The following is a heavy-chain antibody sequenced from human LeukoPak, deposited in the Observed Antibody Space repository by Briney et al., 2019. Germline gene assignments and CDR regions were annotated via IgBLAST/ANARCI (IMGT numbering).Heavy chain of an antibody. CDR3: AKISWVNGSDY. Sequence: GGSLRLSCAASGFTFSTYGMHWVRQAPGKGLEWVAFIRYDGSYKYYADSVKGRFTISRDNSKNTLYLQMNSLRAEDTAVYYCAKISWVNGSDYWGQGTLVTVSS. CDR2: IRYDGSYK. D-gene: IGHD1-26*01. CDR1: GFTFSTYG. J-gene: IGHJ4*02. V-gene: IGHV3-30*02.